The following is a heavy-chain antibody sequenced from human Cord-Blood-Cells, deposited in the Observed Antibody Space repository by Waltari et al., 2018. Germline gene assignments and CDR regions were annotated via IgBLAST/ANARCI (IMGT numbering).Heavy chain of an antibody. D-gene: IGHD3-3*01. CDR3: ARVLRDFWSGYYEDYYYMDV. Sequence: QVQLQESGPGLVKPSQTLSLTCPVSGCSISSGGYYWSWIRQNPGKGLEWIGYIYYSGSTYYNPSLKSRVTISVDTSKNQFSLKLSSVTAADTAVYYCARVLRDFWSGYYEDYYYMDVWGKGTTVTVSS. V-gene: IGHV4-31*03. J-gene: IGHJ6*03. CDR2: IYYSGST. CDR1: GCSISSGGYY.